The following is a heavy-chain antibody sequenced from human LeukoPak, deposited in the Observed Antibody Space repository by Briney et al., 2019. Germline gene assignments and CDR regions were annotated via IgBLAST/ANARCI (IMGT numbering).Heavy chain of an antibody. CDR3: ARSLVYTPPETYDSTAFDI. Sequence: QAGGPLRLSCAASGFTVSSNYMSWVRQAPGKGLEWVSVIYSGGSTYYADSVKGRFTISRDNSKNTLCLQMSSLRAEDTAVYYCARSLVYTPPETYDSTAFDIWGQGTMVTVSS. CDR1: GFTVSSNY. D-gene: IGHD3-22*01. V-gene: IGHV3-53*01. J-gene: IGHJ3*02. CDR2: IYSGGST.